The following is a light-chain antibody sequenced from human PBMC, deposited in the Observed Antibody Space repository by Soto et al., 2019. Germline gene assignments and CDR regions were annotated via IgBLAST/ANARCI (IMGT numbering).Light chain of an antibody. V-gene: IGLV2-23*01. J-gene: IGLJ3*02. CDR2: EAS. CDR1: SSDAGNYNF. Sequence: QSALTQPASVSGSPGQSITISCTGTSSDAGNYNFVSWYQQHPGKAPKVIIYEASTRPSGVSNRISGSKSGNTSSLTISGLQAEDEADYYCCSYAGSSTSWVFGGGTKVTVL. CDR3: CSYAGSSTSWV.